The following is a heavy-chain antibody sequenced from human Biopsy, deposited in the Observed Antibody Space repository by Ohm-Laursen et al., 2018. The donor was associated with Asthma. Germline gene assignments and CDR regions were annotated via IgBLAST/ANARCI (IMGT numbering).Heavy chain of an antibody. CDR1: SGSGGYMRSGNYY. CDR3: VRGSSSWHHGPFHYYYGLDV. CDR2: ISYSGTT. V-gene: IGHV4-39*02. J-gene: IGHJ6*02. Sequence: ETLSLTCSLSSGSGGYMRSGNYYWGWIRQPPGKGLEGIGSISYSGTTYYNPSLESRVTVSADTAKNHFSLKLTSVPAAETAVYYCVRGSSSWHHGPFHYYYGLDVWGQGTTATVSS. D-gene: IGHD6-13*01.